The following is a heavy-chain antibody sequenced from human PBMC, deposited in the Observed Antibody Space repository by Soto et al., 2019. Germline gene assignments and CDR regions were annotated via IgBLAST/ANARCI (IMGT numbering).Heavy chain of an antibody. V-gene: IGHV4-31*03. CDR2: IYYSGST. J-gene: IGHJ6*02. Sequence: QVQLQESGPGLVKPSQTLSLTCNVSGGSISSCFFYWSWHRQHPGKGLEWSGYIYYSGSTYYNQYLKSRVTISVDTSKNHYSRKLNAVTAADTAVYYCARDQGGYCSGGSCRNGLDVWGQGTTVTVSS. CDR1: GGSISSCFFY. CDR3: ARDQGGYCSGGSCRNGLDV. D-gene: IGHD2-15*01.